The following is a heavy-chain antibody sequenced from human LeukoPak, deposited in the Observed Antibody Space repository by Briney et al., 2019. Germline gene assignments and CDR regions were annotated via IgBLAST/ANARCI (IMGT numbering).Heavy chain of an antibody. CDR3: AGGSTVTTDFDY. V-gene: IGHV3-74*01. Sequence: PGGSLRLSCAASGFTFSSYWMHWVRQAPGKGLVWVSRINSDGSSTSYADFVKGRFTISRENAKNTLYLQMNSLRAEDTAVYYCAGGSTVTTDFDYWGQGTLVTVSS. CDR1: GFTFSSYW. CDR2: INSDGSST. J-gene: IGHJ4*02. D-gene: IGHD4-17*01.